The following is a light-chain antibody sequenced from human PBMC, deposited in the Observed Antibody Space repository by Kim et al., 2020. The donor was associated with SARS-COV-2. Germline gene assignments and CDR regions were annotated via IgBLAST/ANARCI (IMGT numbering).Light chain of an antibody. V-gene: IGKV3-20*01. CDR1: QSGSSSY. CDR3: QQYGSSPRT. CDR2: GAS. Sequence: SPGEGAALSWRASQSGSSSYLAWYQQKPGQAPRLLIYGASSRASGIPDRFSGSGSGTDFALTISRLEPEDFAVYYCQQYGSSPRTFGQGTKVDIK. J-gene: IGKJ1*01.